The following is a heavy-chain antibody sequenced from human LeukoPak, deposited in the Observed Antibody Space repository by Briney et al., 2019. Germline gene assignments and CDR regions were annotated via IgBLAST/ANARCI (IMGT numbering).Heavy chain of an antibody. CDR3: ANSTDYGDYGRFGY. Sequence: GGSLRLSCAASGFTFSIYAMSWVRQAPGRGLEWVSAISGSGGRTSYADSVKGRFTIYRDNSKNTLYLQMNSLRAEDTAVYYCANSTDYGDYGRFGYWGQGTRVTVSS. D-gene: IGHD4-17*01. CDR1: GFTFSIYA. V-gene: IGHV3-23*01. CDR2: ISGSGGRT. J-gene: IGHJ4*02.